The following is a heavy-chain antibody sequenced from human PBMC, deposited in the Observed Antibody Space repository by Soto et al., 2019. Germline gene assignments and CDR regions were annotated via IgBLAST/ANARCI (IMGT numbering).Heavy chain of an antibody. CDR1: GGTFSSYT. J-gene: IGHJ3*02. Sequence: SVKVSCKASGGTFSSYTISWVRQAPGQGLEWMGRIITNIGIANYAQKLQGRVTMTTDKSTSTAYMELRSLRSDDTAVYYCARDEWKNAFNTWGQGTMFT. D-gene: IGHD3-3*01. CDR3: ARDEWKNAFNT. CDR2: IITNIGIA. V-gene: IGHV1-69*02.